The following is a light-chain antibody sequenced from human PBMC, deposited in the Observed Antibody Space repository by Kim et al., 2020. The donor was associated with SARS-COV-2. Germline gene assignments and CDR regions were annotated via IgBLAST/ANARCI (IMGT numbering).Light chain of an antibody. CDR1: SSDVGAYDY. J-gene: IGLJ2*01. V-gene: IGLV2-14*03. Sequence: GQAVARACTGASSDVGAYDYVSWFQQHPGKAPKLLIYDVTSRPSGISNRFSGSKSGNTASLTISGLQAEDEANYYCLSYTATRTLVFGGGTKVTVL. CDR3: LSYTATRTLV. CDR2: DVT.